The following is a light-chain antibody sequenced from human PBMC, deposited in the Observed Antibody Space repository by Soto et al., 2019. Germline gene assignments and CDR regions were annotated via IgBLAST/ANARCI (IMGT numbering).Light chain of an antibody. CDR3: SSYTDSNSFYV. V-gene: IGLV2-14*01. Sequence: QSVLTQPASVSGSPGQSITISCNGTSSDVGGHDYVSWYQQHPGKAPKLTIFEVSNRPSGVSNRFSGSKSGNTASLTISGLQAEDEADYYCSSYTDSNSFYVFGSGTRSPS. J-gene: IGLJ1*01. CDR2: EVS. CDR1: SSDVGGHDY.